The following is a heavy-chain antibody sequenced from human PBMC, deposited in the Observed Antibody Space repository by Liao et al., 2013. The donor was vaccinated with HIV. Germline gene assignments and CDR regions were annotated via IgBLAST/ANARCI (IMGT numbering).Heavy chain of an antibody. CDR2: VHSSGSA. CDR3: ARDPINGYFDY. V-gene: IGHV4-4*07. CDR1: GGSINTYY. D-gene: IGHD2-8*01. Sequence: QVQLQESGPGLVKPSETLALTCSVSGGSINTYYWNWIRQPAGKGLEWIGRVHSSGSANYSPSLRSRVTMSVDTSKNQFSLKLSSVTAADTAVYYCARDPINGYFDYWGQGTLVTVSS. J-gene: IGHJ4*02.